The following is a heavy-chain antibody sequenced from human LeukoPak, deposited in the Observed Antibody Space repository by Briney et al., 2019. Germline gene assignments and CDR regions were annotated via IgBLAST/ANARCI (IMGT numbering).Heavy chain of an antibody. D-gene: IGHD1-20*01. V-gene: IGHV4-4*07. J-gene: IGHJ5*02. CDR2: IHTSGAT. CDR3: ARSYNWMPYFDP. CDR1: GGSISSSH. Sequence: SETLSLTCTVSGGSISSSHWSWIRQPAGKGLEWIGRIHTSGATNYNPSLKSRVTMSVDTSKNQFSLKLSSVTAADTAVYYCARSYNWMPYFDPWGQGTLVTVSS.